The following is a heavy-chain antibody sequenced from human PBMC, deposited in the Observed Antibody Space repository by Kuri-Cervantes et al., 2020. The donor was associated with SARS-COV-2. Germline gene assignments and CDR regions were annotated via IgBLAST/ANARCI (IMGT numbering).Heavy chain of an antibody. J-gene: IGHJ3*02. CDR3: ARTSYDSSGYMAFDI. CDR1: GYTFTSYD. CDR2: MNPNSGNT. Sequence: ASVKVSCKASGYTFTSYDINWVRQATGQGLEWMGWMNPNSGNTGYAQKFQGRVTITTGESTSTAYMELSSLRSEDTAVYYCARTSYDSSGYMAFDIWGQGTMVTVSS. V-gene: IGHV1-8*03. D-gene: IGHD3-22*01.